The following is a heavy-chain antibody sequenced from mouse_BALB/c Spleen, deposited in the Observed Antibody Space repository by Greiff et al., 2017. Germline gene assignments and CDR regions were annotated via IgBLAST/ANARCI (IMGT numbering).Heavy chain of an antibody. CDR3: AREDSHDAMDY. CDR1: GYTFTSYW. CDR2: IYPGDGDT. Sequence: QVQLQQSGAELARPGASVKLSCKASGYTFTSYWMQWVKQRPGQGLEWIGAIYPGDGDTRYTQKFKGKATLTADKSSSTAYMQLSSLASEDSAVYYCAREDSHDAMDYWGQGTSVTVSS. J-gene: IGHJ4*01. D-gene: IGHD6-1*01. V-gene: IGHV1-87*01.